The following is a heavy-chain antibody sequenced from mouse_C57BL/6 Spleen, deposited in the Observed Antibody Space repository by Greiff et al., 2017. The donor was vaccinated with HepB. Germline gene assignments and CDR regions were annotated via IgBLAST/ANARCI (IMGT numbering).Heavy chain of an antibody. J-gene: IGHJ2*01. CDR3: ARSLTTVDFDY. D-gene: IGHD1-1*01. Sequence: QVQLQQPGAELVKPGASVKLSCKASGYTFTSYWMQWVKQRPGQGLEWIGEIDPSDSYTNYNQKFKGKSTLTVDKSSSTAYMQLSSLTSEDSAVYYCARSLTTVDFDYWGQGTTLTVSS. V-gene: IGHV1-50*01. CDR2: IDPSDSYT. CDR1: GYTFTSYW.